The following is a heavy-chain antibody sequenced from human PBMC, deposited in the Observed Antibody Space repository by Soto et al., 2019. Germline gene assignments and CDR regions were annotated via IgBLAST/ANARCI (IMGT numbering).Heavy chain of an antibody. CDR3: AKGSAAYCRVAFCYGFDS. V-gene: IGHV3-23*01. Sequence: HPGGSLRLSCAASGLTFSNYAMSWVRQTPVTGLEWVSAISGRGGRGGTYYADSVKGRFSISRDDSKNTLYLQMERLRPEDTAIYFCAKGSAAYCRVAFCYGFDSWGQGILVIVSS. D-gene: IGHD2-15*01. J-gene: IGHJ4*02. CDR1: GLTFSNYA. CDR2: ISGRGGRGGT.